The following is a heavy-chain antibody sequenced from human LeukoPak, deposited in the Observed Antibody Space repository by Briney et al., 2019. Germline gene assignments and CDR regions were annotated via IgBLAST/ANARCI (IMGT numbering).Heavy chain of an antibody. CDR2: IYYSGST. D-gene: IGHD6-19*01. V-gene: IGHV4-31*03. J-gene: IGHJ4*02. CDR1: GGSISSGGYY. Sequence: PSETLSLTCTVSGGSISSGGYYWSWIRQHPGKGLEWIGYIYYSGSTYYNPSLKSRVTISVDTSKNQFSLKLSSVTAADTAVYYCARVSYSSGRYPFVYWGQGTLVTVSS. CDR3: ARVSYSSGRYPFVY.